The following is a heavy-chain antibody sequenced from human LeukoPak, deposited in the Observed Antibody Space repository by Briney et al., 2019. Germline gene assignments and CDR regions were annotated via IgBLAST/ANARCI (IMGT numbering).Heavy chain of an antibody. Sequence: PGGSLRLSCAASGFTFSSYSMNWVRQAPGKGLEWVSSISSSSSYIYYADSVKGRFTISRDNAKNSLYLQINSLGAEDTALYYCAKATPGSGWHWGQGTLVTVSS. CDR3: AKATPGSGWH. D-gene: IGHD6-19*01. J-gene: IGHJ4*02. CDR1: GFTFSSYS. V-gene: IGHV3-21*01. CDR2: ISSSSSYI.